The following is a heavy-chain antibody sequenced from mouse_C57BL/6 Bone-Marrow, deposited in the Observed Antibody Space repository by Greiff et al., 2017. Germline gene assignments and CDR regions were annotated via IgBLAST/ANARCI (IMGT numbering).Heavy chain of an antibody. CDR3: ARECGITTVLASAWYFDV. J-gene: IGHJ1*03. CDR1: GYTFTSYW. D-gene: IGHD1-1*01. V-gene: IGHV1-69*01. Sequence: QVQLKQPGAELVMPGASVKLSCKASGYTFTSYWMHWVKQRPGQGLEWIGEIDPSDSSTNYNQKFKGKSTLTVDKSSSTAYMQLSSLTSEDSAVEYCARECGITTVLASAWYFDVWGTGTTVTVSS. CDR2: IDPSDSST.